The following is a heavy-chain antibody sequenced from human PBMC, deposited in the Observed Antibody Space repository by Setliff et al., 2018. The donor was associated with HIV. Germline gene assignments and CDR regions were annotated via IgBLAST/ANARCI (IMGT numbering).Heavy chain of an antibody. J-gene: IGHJ4*02. Sequence: GGSLRLSCAASGFSVSSNYMSWVRQAPGKGLEWVAAIWYDGSNKYYEDSVKGRFTISRDNSKNTLYVQMNSLRVEDTAVYYCARDLDHFDSSGFVDFWGQGTLVTVSS. D-gene: IGHD3-22*01. CDR2: IWYDGSNK. V-gene: IGHV3-33*08. CDR1: GFSVSSNY. CDR3: ARDLDHFDSSGFVDF.